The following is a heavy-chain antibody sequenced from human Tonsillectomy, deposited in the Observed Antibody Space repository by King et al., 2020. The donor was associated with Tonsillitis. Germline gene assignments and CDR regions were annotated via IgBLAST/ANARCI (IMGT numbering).Heavy chain of an antibody. V-gene: IGHV4-59*01. D-gene: IGHD5-24*01. J-gene: IGHJ1*01. CDR2: IYYSGST. Sequence: VQLQESGPGLVKPSETLSLTCTVSSGSISSYYWSWIRQPPGKGLEWIGYIYYSGSTNYNPSLKSRVTISVDTSKNQFSLKLSSVTAADTAVYYCARVNRVGYNWVPLGYFQHWGQGTLVTVSS. CDR3: ARVNRVGYNWVPLGYFQH. CDR1: SGSISSYY.